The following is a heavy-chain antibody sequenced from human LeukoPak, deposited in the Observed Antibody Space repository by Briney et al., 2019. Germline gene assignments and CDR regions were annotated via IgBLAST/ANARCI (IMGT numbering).Heavy chain of an antibody. CDR2: LIPTIASA. CDR1: GGTFNTYA. J-gene: IGHJ4*02. V-gene: IGHV1-69*05. D-gene: IGHD6-19*01. Sequence: SVKVSCKASGGTFNTYAIAWVRQAPGQGLEWMGGLIPTIASANTAQRFQGRVTISSDESATTTYMELRSLRSDDTAVYFCARGAGVGLAGFYFGNWGQGTLVTVSS. CDR3: ARGAGVGLAGFYFGN.